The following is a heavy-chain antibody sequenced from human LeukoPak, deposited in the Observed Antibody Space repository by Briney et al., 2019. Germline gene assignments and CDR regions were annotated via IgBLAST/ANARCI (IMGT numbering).Heavy chain of an antibody. CDR2: VYYSGST. J-gene: IGHJ5*02. CDR1: GGSIRSSYYY. D-gene: IGHD6-13*01. V-gene: IGHV4-30-4*08. CDR3: ARVPPYSSSWYPSGGWFDP. Sequence: SETLSLTCTVSGGSIRSSYYYWGWIRQPPGKGLEWIGYVYYSGSTYYNPSLKSRVTISVDTSKNQFSLKLSSVTPADTAVYYCARVPPYSSSWYPSGGWFDPWGQGTLVTVSS.